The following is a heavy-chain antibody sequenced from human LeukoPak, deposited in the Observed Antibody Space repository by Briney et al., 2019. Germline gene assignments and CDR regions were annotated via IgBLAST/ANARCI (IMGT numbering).Heavy chain of an antibody. CDR2: IYYSGSA. CDR1: GGSISSASSY. Sequence: SETLSLTCTVSGGSISSASSYWGWIRQPPGKGLEWIGNIYYSGSAYYNPSLKSRVTISVDTSKNQFSLKLSSVTAADTAVYYCARHLDGGFDYWGQGTLVTVSS. V-gene: IGHV4-39*01. CDR3: ARHLDGGFDY. D-gene: IGHD3-16*01. J-gene: IGHJ4*02.